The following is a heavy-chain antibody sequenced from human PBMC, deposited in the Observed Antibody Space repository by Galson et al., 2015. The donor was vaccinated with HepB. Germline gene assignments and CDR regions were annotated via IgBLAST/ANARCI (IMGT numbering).Heavy chain of an antibody. CDR1: GYTFTRFA. CDR2: INTNTGNP. J-gene: IGHJ6*02. V-gene: IGHV7-4-1*02. CDR3: ARDGSGSHRYGMDV. Sequence: SVKVSCKASGYTFTRFALNWVRQAPGQGLEWMGWINTNTGNPTYAQGFTGRFVFSLDTSVSTAYLQISSLKADDSAVYYCARDGSGSHRYGMDVWGQGTTVTVS. D-gene: IGHD1-26*01.